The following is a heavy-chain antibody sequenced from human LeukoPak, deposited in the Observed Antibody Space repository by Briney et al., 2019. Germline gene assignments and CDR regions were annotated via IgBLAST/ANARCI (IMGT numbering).Heavy chain of an antibody. CDR3: ARWGATGIVGLSGAFDI. CDR1: GGSISRESYF. J-gene: IGHJ3*02. Sequence: KSSETLSHTCTVSGGSISRESYFWGWLRQPPGKGLEWIGTIDYNGNTYHSPSLKSRLTISVDASKNQFSLYLTSVTAADTAVYYCARWGATGIVGLSGAFDIWGQGTMVTVSS. CDR2: IDYNGNT. V-gene: IGHV4-39*01. D-gene: IGHD1-26*01.